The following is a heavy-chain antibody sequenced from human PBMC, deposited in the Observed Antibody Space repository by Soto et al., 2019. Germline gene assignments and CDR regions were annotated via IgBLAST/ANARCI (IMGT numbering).Heavy chain of an antibody. V-gene: IGHV4-59*01. Sequence: XETLSLTCTVAGCSISSYYWSWIRQPPGKGLEWIGYIYYSGSTNYNPSLKSRVTISVDTSKNQFSLKLSSVTAADTAVYYCAREGYSSGSSYYYYGMDVWGQGTTVTVSS. D-gene: IGHD6-19*01. CDR3: AREGYSSGSSYYYYGMDV. J-gene: IGHJ6*02. CDR2: IYYSGST. CDR1: GCSISSYY.